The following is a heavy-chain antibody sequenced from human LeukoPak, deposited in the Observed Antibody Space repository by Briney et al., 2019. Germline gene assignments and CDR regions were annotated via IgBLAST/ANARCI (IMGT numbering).Heavy chain of an antibody. J-gene: IGHJ4*02. CDR3: AKDLWRGVRGVSRGTFPFDY. D-gene: IGHD3-10*01. V-gene: IGHV4-39*02. CDR2: IYYSGST. Sequence: SETLSLTCTVSGGSISSSSYYWGWIRQPPGKGLEWIGSIYYSGSTYYNPSLKSRVTISVDTSKNQFSLKLSSVTAADTAVYYCAKDLWRGVRGVSRGTFPFDYWGQGTLVTVSS. CDR1: GGSISSSSYY.